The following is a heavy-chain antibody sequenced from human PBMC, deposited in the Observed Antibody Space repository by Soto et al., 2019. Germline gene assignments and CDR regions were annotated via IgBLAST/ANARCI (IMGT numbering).Heavy chain of an antibody. Sequence: GESLKISCKGSGYSFTSYWIGWVRQMPGKGLEWMGIIYPGDSDTRYSPSFQGQVTISADKSISTAYLQWSSLKASDTAMYYCARLTVDSSDYYYFYYYGMYVWGQGTTVTVS. CDR1: GYSFTSYW. D-gene: IGHD3-22*01. V-gene: IGHV5-51*01. CDR3: ARLTVDSSDYYYFYYYGMYV. CDR2: IYPGDSDT. J-gene: IGHJ6*02.